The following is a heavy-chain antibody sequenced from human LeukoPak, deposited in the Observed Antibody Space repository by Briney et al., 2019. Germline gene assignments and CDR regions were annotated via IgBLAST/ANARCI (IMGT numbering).Heavy chain of an antibody. J-gene: IGHJ4*02. CDR1: GFTVSSNY. Sequence: GGSLRLSCAASGFTVSSNYMGWVRQAPGKGLEWVSVIYSGGSTYYADSVKGRFTISRDNAKNSLYLQMNSLRAEDTAVYYCARGDVDLDYGYYFDYWGQGTLVTVSS. CDR3: ARGDVDLDYGYYFDY. D-gene: IGHD3/OR15-3a*01. CDR2: IYSGGST. V-gene: IGHV3-66*01.